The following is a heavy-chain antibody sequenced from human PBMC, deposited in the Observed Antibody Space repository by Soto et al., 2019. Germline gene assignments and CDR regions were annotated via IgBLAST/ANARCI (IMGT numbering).Heavy chain of an antibody. CDR3: ARADGYDFWSGNWFDP. CDR1: GGSISSCGYY. J-gene: IGHJ5*02. D-gene: IGHD3-3*01. V-gene: IGHV4-31*03. CDR2: IYYSGST. Sequence: SETLSLTCTVSGGSISSCGYYWSWIRQHPGKGLEWIGYIYYSGSTYYNPSLKSRVTISVDTSKNQFSLKLSSVTAADTAVYYCARADGYDFWSGNWFDPWGQGTLVTVSS.